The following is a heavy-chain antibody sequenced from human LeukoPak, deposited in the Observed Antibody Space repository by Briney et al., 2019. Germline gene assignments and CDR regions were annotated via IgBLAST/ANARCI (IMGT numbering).Heavy chain of an antibody. CDR3: ARAYYYDSSGSDPLGY. CDR2: INPSGGST. Sequence: ASVKVSCKASGYTFTGYYMHWVRQAPGQGLEWMGIINPSGGSTSYAQKFQGRVTMTRDTSTSTVYMELSSLRSEDTAVYYCARAYYYDSSGSDPLGYWGQGTLVTVSS. D-gene: IGHD3-22*01. J-gene: IGHJ4*02. V-gene: IGHV1-46*01. CDR1: GYTFTGYY.